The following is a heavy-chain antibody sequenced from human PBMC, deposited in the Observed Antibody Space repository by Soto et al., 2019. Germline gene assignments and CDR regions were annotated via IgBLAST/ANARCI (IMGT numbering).Heavy chain of an antibody. J-gene: IGHJ3*02. Sequence: SVKVSCKASGGTFSSYAISWVRQAPGQGLEWMGGIIPIFGTANYAQKFQGRVTITADESTSTAYMELSSLRSEDTAVYYCARGATVGVNPVSDAFDIWGQGTMVTVSS. CDR1: GGTFSSYA. CDR2: IIPIFGTA. D-gene: IGHD3-22*01. V-gene: IGHV1-69*13. CDR3: ARGATVGVNPVSDAFDI.